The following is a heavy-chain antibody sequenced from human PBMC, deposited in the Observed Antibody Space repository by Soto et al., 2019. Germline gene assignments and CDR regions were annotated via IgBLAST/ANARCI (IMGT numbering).Heavy chain of an antibody. Sequence: GASLKISCKGSGYSFTRYWISWVRQMPGKGLEWMGRIDPSDSYTNYSPSFQGHVTISADKSISTAYLQWSSLKASDTAMYYCARLPLDIVVVPAAIDGDEVYYYYGMDVWGQGTTVTVSS. D-gene: IGHD2-2*01. J-gene: IGHJ6*02. CDR2: IDPSDSYT. CDR3: ARLPLDIVVVPAAIDGDEVYYYYGMDV. V-gene: IGHV5-10-1*01. CDR1: GYSFTRYW.